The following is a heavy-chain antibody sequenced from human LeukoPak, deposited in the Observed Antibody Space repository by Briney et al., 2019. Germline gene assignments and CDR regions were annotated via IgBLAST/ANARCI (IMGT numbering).Heavy chain of an antibody. Sequence: ASVKVSCKASGYSFTDYYMHWVRQAPGQGLEWMGWIKPNSGDTNYVEKFQGRVTMTRYTSISTAYMELSRLRSDDTAAYYCATFDQDWGTFHYWGQGTLVTVSS. CDR1: GYSFTDYY. J-gene: IGHJ4*02. D-gene: IGHD7-27*01. CDR3: ATFDQDWGTFHY. V-gene: IGHV1-2*02. CDR2: IKPNSGDT.